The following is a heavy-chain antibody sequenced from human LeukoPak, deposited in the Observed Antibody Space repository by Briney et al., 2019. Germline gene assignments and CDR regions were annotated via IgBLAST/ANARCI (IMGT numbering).Heavy chain of an antibody. CDR2: IIPIFGTA. CDR1: GCTFSSYA. J-gene: IGHJ4*02. CDR3: VGAYDSSGYYRPFDY. D-gene: IGHD3-22*01. Sequence: SVEVSCKASGCTFSSYAISWVRQAPGQGLEWMGGIIPIFGTANYAQKLQGRVTITADESTSTAYMELSSLRSEDTAVYYCVGAYDSSGYYRPFDYWGQGTLVTVSS. V-gene: IGHV1-69*13.